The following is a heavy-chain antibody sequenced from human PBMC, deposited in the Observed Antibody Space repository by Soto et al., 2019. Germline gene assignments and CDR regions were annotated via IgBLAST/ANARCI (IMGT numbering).Heavy chain of an antibody. CDR3: ATGLHGGPATIEVAY. V-gene: IGHV1-69*01. D-gene: IGHD2-2*02. J-gene: IGHJ4*02. CDR2: IIPIFGTA. Sequence: QVQLVQSGAEVKKPGSSVKVSCKASGGTFSTDAFSWVRQAPGQGLEWMGGIIPIFGTANYAQKFHGRVTITADESTSTAYMELSSLRSDDTAVYYCATGLHGGPATIEVAYWGQGTLDTVSS. CDR1: GGTFSTDA.